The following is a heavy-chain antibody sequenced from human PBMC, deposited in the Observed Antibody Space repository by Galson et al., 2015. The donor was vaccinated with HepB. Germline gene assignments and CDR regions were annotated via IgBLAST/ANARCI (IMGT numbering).Heavy chain of an antibody. V-gene: IGHV5-10-1*01. CDR2: IDPSDSYT. Sequence: QSGAEVKKPGESLRISCKGSGYSFTSYWISWVRQMPGKGLEWMGRIDPSDSYTNYSPSFQGHVTISADKSISTAYLQWSSLKASDTAMYYCAISGSYYNAVGYWGQGTLVTVSS. CDR1: GYSFTSYW. D-gene: IGHD1-26*01. J-gene: IGHJ4*02. CDR3: AISGSYYNAVGY.